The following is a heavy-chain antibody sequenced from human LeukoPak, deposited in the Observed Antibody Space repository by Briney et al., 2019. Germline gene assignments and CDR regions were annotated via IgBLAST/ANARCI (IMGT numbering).Heavy chain of an antibody. D-gene: IGHD6-19*01. CDR3: ARDRVAGGWYGRGAFDI. J-gene: IGHJ3*02. CDR1: GFTFSSYW. CDR2: IKQDGSEK. Sequence: GGSLRLSCAASGFTFSSYWMSWVRQAPGKGLEWVANIKQDGSEKYYADSVKGRFTISRDNAKNSLYLQMSSLRAEDTAVYYCARDRVAGGWYGRGAFDIWGQGTMVTVSS. V-gene: IGHV3-7*01.